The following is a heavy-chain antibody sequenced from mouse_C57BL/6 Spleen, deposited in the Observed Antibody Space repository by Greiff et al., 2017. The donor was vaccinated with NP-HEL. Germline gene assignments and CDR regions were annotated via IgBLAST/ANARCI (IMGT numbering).Heavy chain of an antibody. CDR2: IYPGDGDT. D-gene: IGHD1-1*01. J-gene: IGHJ1*03. CDR1: GYAFSSSW. Sequence: VKLQESGPELVKPGASVKISCKASGYAFSSSWMNWVKQRPGKGLEWIGRIYPGDGDTNYNGKFKGKATLTADKSSSTAYMQLSSLTSEDSAVYFCARGGYYGSSYGYFDVWGTGTTVTVSS. V-gene: IGHV1-82*01. CDR3: ARGGYYGSSYGYFDV.